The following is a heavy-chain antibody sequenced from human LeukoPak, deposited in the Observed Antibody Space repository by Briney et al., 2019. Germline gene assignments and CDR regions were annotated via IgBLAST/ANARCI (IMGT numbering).Heavy chain of an antibody. J-gene: IGHJ4*02. D-gene: IGHD1-7*01. V-gene: IGHV3-23*01. CDR1: GFTFSSYA. CDR3: QASRSITGTTDFDY. Sequence: GGSLRLSCAASGFTFSSYAMSWVRQAPGKGLELVSAISGSGGSTYYADSVKGRFTISRDNSKNTLYLQMNSLRAEDTAVYYCQASRSITGTTDFDYWGQGTLVTVSS. CDR2: ISGSGGST.